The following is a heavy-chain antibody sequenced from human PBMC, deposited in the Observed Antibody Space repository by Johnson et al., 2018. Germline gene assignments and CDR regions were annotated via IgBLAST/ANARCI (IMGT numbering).Heavy chain of an antibody. V-gene: IGHV3-30*18. Sequence: VQPVQSGGGLVQPGGSXRPSCAASGFTFKNDAMHWVRQAPGKGLEWVAVISDDGRDQSYASSVKVRFTISRKNSKNTLYLEINSLTAEHTAVYYCAKEGPGTAYFFDYWGQGTLVTVSS. D-gene: IGHD2/OR15-2a*01. CDR1: GFTFKNDA. J-gene: IGHJ4*02. CDR2: ISDDGRDQ. CDR3: AKEGPGTAYFFDY.